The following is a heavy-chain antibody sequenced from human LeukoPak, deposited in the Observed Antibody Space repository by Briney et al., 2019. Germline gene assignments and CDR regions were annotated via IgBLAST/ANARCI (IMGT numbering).Heavy chain of an antibody. D-gene: IGHD6-19*01. CDR3: ARTSSGWYEGNHLGY. CDR2: IIPIFGIA. CDR1: GGTFSSYA. V-gene: IGHV1-69*04. Sequence: ASVKVSCKASGGTFSSYAISWVRQGPGQGLEWMGRIIPIFGIANYAQKFQGRVTITADKSTSTAYMELSSLRSEDTAVYYCARTSSGWYEGNHLGYWGQGTLVTVSS. J-gene: IGHJ4*02.